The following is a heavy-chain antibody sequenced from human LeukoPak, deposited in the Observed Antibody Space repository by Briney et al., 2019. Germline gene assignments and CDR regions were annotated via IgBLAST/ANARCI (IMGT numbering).Heavy chain of an antibody. D-gene: IGHD6-19*01. V-gene: IGHV1-8*01. J-gene: IGHJ6*02. Sequence: ASVKVSCKASGYTFTSYDINWVRQATGQGLEWMGWMNPNSGNTGYAQKLQGRVTMTTDTSTSTAYMELRSLRSDDTAVYYCARVDPEQWLVTYYYCGMDVWGQGTTVTVSS. CDR1: GYTFTSYD. CDR2: MNPNSGNT. CDR3: ARVDPEQWLVTYYYCGMDV.